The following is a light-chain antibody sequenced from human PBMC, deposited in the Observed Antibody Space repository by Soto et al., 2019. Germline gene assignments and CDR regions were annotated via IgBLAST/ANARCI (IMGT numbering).Light chain of an antibody. Sequence: EIVLTQSPGTLSLSPGESAALSCRASQSVSNDFVAWYQRKPGQAPRLLIYGASYRATDIPYRFTGSGSGTDFTLTITRLEPDDFAVYYCQQYGGSPPTFGQGTKVELK. CDR2: GAS. CDR3: QQYGGSPPT. J-gene: IGKJ1*01. CDR1: QSVSNDF. V-gene: IGKV3-20*01.